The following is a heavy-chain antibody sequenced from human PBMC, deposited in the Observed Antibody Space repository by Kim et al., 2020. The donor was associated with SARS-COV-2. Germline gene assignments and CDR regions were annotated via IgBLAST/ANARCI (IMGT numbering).Heavy chain of an antibody. CDR3: ARGVITATPSEFDY. Sequence: ASVTVSFTSSFYTFISYGIHWVRQAPGQRLEWMGWINVGNGNTKYSQKFQGRITITRDTSASTAYMELSSLRSEDTAVFYCARGVITATPSEFDYWGQGTLVTVSS. D-gene: IGHD1-20*01. J-gene: IGHJ4*02. V-gene: IGHV1-3*01. CDR2: INVGNGNT. CDR1: FYTFISYG.